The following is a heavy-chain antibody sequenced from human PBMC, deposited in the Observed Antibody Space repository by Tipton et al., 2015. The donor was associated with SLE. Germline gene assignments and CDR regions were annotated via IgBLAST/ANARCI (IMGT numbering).Heavy chain of an antibody. Sequence: SLRLSCAASGFTFSSYAMHWVRQAPGKGLEWVAVISYDGSNKYYADSVKGRFTISRDNSKNTLYLQMNSLRAEDTAVYYCAKGWSIVGALDAFDIWGQGTMVTVSS. D-gene: IGHD1-26*01. CDR1: GFTFSSYA. V-gene: IGHV3-30-3*01. CDR3: AKGWSIVGALDAFDI. CDR2: ISYDGSNK. J-gene: IGHJ3*02.